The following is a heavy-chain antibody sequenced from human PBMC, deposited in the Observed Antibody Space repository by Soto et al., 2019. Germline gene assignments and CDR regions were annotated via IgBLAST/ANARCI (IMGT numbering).Heavy chain of an antibody. CDR2: IYYSGST. D-gene: IGHD3-22*01. Sequence: SEILSLTYSVSGGSISSSSDYWGWILQPPGKGLEWIVSIYYSGSTYYNPSLKSRVTISVDTSKNQFSLRLSSVTAADTAVYYCARRITMIVVVTLYDAFDIWGQGTMVTVS. CDR1: GGSISSSSDY. J-gene: IGHJ3*02. V-gene: IGHV4-39*01. CDR3: ARRITMIVVVTLYDAFDI.